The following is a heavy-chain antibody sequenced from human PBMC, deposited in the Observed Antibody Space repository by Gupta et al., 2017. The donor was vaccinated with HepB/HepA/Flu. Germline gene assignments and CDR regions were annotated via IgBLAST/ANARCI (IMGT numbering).Heavy chain of an antibody. J-gene: IGHJ4*02. Sequence: EVQLLESGGGLVQPGGSLRLSCAASGFTFSSYAMSWVRQAPGKGLEWVSAISGSGGSTYYADSGKGRFTISRDNSKNTLYLQMNSLRAEDTAVYYCAKDLRYSYGNTYDYWGQGTLVTVSS. D-gene: IGHD5-18*01. CDR1: GFTFSSYA. V-gene: IGHV3-23*01. CDR3: AKDLRYSYGNTYDY. CDR2: ISGSGGST.